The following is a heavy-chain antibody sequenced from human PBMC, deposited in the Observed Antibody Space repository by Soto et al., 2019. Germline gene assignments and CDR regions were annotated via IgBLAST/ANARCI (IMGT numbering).Heavy chain of an antibody. V-gene: IGHV1-69*12. J-gene: IGHJ2*01. CDR2: IIPIFGTA. Sequence: QVQLVQSVAEVKKPGSSVTVSCKASGGTFSSYTISWVRQAPGQGLEWMGGIIPIFGTANYAQKFQGRVTITADESTSTAYMELSSLSSEDTAVYYCARGNHRWLQLWYFDLWGRGTLVTVSS. CDR3: ARGNHRWLQLWYFDL. D-gene: IGHD5-12*01. CDR1: GGTFSSYT.